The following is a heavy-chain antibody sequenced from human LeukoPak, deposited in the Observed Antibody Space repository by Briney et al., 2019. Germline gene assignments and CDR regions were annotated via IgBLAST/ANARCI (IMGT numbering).Heavy chain of an antibody. Sequence: GGSLRLSCTASGSTFGDYAMTWVRQAPGKGLEWVGFIRSKIYGGTPEYAASVKGRFTISRDDSKGVAYLQMTSLKTEDTAVYYCTRDQTPYYWGQGTLVTVSS. CDR1: GSTFGDYA. V-gene: IGHV3-49*04. CDR2: IRSKIYGGTP. CDR3: TRDQTPYY. J-gene: IGHJ4*02.